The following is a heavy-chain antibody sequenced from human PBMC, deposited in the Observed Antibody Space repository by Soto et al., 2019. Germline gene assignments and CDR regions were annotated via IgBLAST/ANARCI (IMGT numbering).Heavy chain of an antibody. J-gene: IGHJ4*02. CDR2: IIPILGIA. V-gene: IGHV1-69*02. CDR1: GGTFSSYS. D-gene: IGHD6-19*01. Sequence: QVQLVQSGAEVKKPGSSVKVSCKASGGTFSSYSISWVRQAPGQGLEWMGRIIPILGIANYAQKLQGRVAIPAXXSTSTAYMELSSLRSEDTAVYYCARGAAGIAVAGPSYYFDYWGQGTLVTVSS. CDR3: ARGAAGIAVAGPSYYFDY.